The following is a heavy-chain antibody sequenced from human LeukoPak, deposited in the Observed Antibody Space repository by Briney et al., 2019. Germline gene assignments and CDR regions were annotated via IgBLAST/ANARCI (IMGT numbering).Heavy chain of an antibody. V-gene: IGHV4-34*01. D-gene: IGHD3/OR15-3a*01. CDR2: INHSGST. J-gene: IGHJ4*02. CDR3: ARSRTGPVGRVYFDY. CDR1: GGSFSGYY. Sequence: SETLSLTCAVYGGSFSGYYWSWIRQPPGKGLEWIGEINHSGSTNYNPSLKSRVTISVDTSKNQFSLKLSSVTAADTAVYYCARSRTGPVGRVYFDYWGQGTLVTVSS.